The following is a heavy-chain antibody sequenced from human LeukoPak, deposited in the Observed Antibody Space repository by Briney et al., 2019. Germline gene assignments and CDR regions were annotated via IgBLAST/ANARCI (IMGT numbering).Heavy chain of an antibody. Sequence: GGSLRLSCAASGFTFSSYEMNWVRQAPGKGLEWVAVISYDGSNKYYADSVKGRFTISRDNSKNTLYLQMNSLRAEDTAVYYCAKDSNEYYDSGYYYMDVWGKGTTVTVSS. CDR1: GFTFSSYE. CDR3: AKDSNEYYDSGYYYMDV. J-gene: IGHJ6*03. D-gene: IGHD3-22*01. CDR2: ISYDGSNK. V-gene: IGHV3-30*04.